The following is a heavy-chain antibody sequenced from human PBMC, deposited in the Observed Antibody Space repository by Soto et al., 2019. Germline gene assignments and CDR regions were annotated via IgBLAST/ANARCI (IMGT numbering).Heavy chain of an antibody. CDR1: GGSFSGYY. V-gene: IGHV4-34*01. CDR2: INHSGST. J-gene: IGHJ6*02. D-gene: IGHD6-13*01. Sequence: QVQLQQWGAGLLKPSETLSLTCAVYGGSFSGYYWSWIRQPPGKGLEWIGEINHSGSTNYNPSLKIRVTISVDTSKNQFSLKLSSVTAADTAVYYCARVVRETYSSIFYSQAGRRYGMDVWGQGTTVTVSS. CDR3: ARVVRETYSSIFYSQAGRRYGMDV.